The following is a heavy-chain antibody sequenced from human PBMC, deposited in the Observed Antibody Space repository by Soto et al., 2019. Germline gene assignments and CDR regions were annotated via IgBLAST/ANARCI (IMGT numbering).Heavy chain of an antibody. D-gene: IGHD6-13*01. Sequence: GASVKVSCKASGYTFTSYGISWVRQAPGQGLEWMGWISAYNGNTNYAQKLQGRVTMTTDTSTSTAYMELRSLRSDDTAVYYCARERRGRRDSSSWYYYYGMDVWGQGTTVTVSS. CDR2: ISAYNGNT. CDR3: ARERRGRRDSSSWYYYYGMDV. J-gene: IGHJ6*02. V-gene: IGHV1-18*01. CDR1: GYTFTSYG.